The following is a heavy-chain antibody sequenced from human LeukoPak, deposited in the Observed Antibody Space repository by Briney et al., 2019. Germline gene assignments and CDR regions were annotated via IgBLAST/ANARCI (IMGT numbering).Heavy chain of an antibody. V-gene: IGHV4-59*01. CDR3: ARAHGGGSGWTQNKSLIFWFDP. Sequence: SETLSLTCTVSGGSISTYYWSWIRQSPGRGLEWIGYIRNSGTTNYNPSLKSRVTISVDTSKNQYSLKLNSVTAADTAVYYCARAHGGGSGWTQNKSLIFWFDPWGQGTLVTVSS. D-gene: IGHD6-19*01. J-gene: IGHJ5*02. CDR2: IRNSGTT. CDR1: GGSISTYY.